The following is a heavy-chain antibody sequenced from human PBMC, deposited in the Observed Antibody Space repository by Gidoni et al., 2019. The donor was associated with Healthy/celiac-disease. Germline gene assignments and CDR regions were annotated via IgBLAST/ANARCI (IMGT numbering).Heavy chain of an antibody. Sequence: QVQLQESGPGLVKPSQTLSLTCTASGGSISSGSYYWSWIRQPAGKGLEWIGRIYTSGSTNYNPSLKSRVTISVDTSKNQFSLKLSSVTAADTAVYYCARDRVAEFDYWGQGTLVTVSS. CDR2: IYTSGST. D-gene: IGHD3-10*01. CDR1: GGSISSGSYY. V-gene: IGHV4-61*02. CDR3: ARDRVAEFDY. J-gene: IGHJ4*02.